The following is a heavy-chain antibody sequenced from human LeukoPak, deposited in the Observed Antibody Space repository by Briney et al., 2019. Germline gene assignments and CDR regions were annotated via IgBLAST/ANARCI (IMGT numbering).Heavy chain of an antibody. CDR1: EFTFSSYG. CDR2: ISYDGSNK. J-gene: IGHJ4*02. CDR3: AKVPDGDYGVDY. D-gene: IGHD4-17*01. Sequence: GRSPRLSSAASEFTFSSYGMHRVRQGPGKGLDWVAVISYDGSNKYYADSVKGRFTISRDSSKNTLYLQMNSLRAEDTAVYYCAKVPDGDYGVDYWGQGTLVTVSS. V-gene: IGHV3-30*18.